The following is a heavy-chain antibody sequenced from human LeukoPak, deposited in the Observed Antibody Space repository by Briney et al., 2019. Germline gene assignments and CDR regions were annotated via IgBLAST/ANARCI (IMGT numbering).Heavy chain of an antibody. CDR2: INPNSGGT. D-gene: IGHD5-24*01. Sequence: ASVKVSCKASGYTFTGYYIHWLRQAPGQGPEWMGWINPNSGGTNSAQTFQGRVTMTRDTSITTAYLDLSRLRSDDTAVYYCARIGYNHYFDYWGQGTLVTVSS. V-gene: IGHV1-2*02. J-gene: IGHJ4*02. CDR1: GYTFTGYY. CDR3: ARIGYNHYFDY.